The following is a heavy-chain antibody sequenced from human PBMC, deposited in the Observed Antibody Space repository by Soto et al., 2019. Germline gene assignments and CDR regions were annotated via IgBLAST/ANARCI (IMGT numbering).Heavy chain of an antibody. D-gene: IGHD2-8*02. CDR2: IFYSGTT. J-gene: IGHJ4*02. CDR1: SGSITTPNYF. Sequence: PSETLSLTCTVSSGSITTPNYFWGWVRQPPGKGLEWIGSIFYSGTTYYNPSLKSRVTISIDTSKNHFSLNLSSVTAADTAVYYCARDKITGLFDYWGQGTLVTVSS. CDR3: ARDKITGLFDY. V-gene: IGHV4-39*02.